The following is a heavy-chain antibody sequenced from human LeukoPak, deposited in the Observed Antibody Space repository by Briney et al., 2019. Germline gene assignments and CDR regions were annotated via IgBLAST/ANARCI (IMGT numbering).Heavy chain of an antibody. D-gene: IGHD3-3*01. CDR3: TSRFLEWLLYGAFDI. CDR1: GFTFSNAW. Sequence: GGSLRLSCAASGFTFSNAWMSWVRQAPGKGLEWVGRIKSKTDGGTTDYAAPVKGRFTISRDDPKNTLYLQMNSLKTEDTAVYYCTSRFLEWLLYGAFDIWGQGTMVTVSS. CDR2: IKSKTDGGTT. V-gene: IGHV3-15*01. J-gene: IGHJ3*02.